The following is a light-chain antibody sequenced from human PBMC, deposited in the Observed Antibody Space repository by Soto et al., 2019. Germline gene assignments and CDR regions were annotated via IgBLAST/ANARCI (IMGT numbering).Light chain of an antibody. CDR3: QQYESYSLS. CDR1: HSIRDC. J-gene: IGKJ4*01. V-gene: IGKV1-5*01. CDR2: DAS. Sequence: DIQMTQSPSTLSASVGDSLTITCRASHSIRDCLAWYQQKPGKAPHLQIYDASNLDSGVPSRFSGSGSGTEFTLSTSSLRPDDFATYYCQQYESYSLSFGGGTRVEIK.